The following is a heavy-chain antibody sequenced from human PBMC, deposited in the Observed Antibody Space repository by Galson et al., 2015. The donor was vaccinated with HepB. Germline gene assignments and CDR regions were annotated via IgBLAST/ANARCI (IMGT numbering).Heavy chain of an antibody. CDR2: IGSHGSTT. Sequence: SLRLSCAASGFTFSSYAMHWVRQAPGKGLEYVSAIGSHGSTTYYADSVKGRFTISRDNSKNTFYLQMSSLRAEDTAVYYCVLQHYYFAYWGQGTLVTVSS. D-gene: IGHD3-10*01. V-gene: IGHV3-64D*06. CDR1: GFTFSSYA. CDR3: VLQHYYFAY. J-gene: IGHJ4*02.